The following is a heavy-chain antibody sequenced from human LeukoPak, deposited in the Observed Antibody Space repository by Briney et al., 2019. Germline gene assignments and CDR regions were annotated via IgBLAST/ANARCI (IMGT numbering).Heavy chain of an antibody. CDR1: GFTFSSYW. V-gene: IGHV3-7*01. Sequence: PGGSLRLSCAASGFTFSSYWTSWVRQAPGKGLEWVANIEQDGSEKNYLDSVKGRFTISRDNAKNSLYLQMNSLRAEDTAVYYCARDPAVTYGSGDYYYYMDVWGNGTRVTVSS. J-gene: IGHJ6*03. CDR3: ARDPAVTYGSGDYYYYMDV. CDR2: IEQDGSEK. D-gene: IGHD3-10*01.